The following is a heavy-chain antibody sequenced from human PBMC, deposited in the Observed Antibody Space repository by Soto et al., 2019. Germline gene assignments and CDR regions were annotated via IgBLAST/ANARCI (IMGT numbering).Heavy chain of an antibody. D-gene: IGHD3-22*01. CDR3: AKDDGEDSSGSY. V-gene: IGHV3-30*18. CDR1: GFTFSSYG. CDR2: ISYDGSNK. Sequence: PGGSLRLSCAASGFTFSSYGMHWVRQAPGKGLEWVAVISYDGSNKYYADSVKGRFTISRDNSKNTLYLQMNSLRAEDTAVYYCAKDDGEDSSGSYWGQGTLVTVSS. J-gene: IGHJ4*02.